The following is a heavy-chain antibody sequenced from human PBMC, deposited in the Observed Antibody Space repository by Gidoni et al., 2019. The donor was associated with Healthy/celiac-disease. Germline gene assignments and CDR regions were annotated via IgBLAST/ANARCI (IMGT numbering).Heavy chain of an antibody. CDR2: INPNSGGT. CDR1: GYTFTGYY. J-gene: IGHJ5*02. D-gene: IGHD5-18*01. V-gene: IGHV1-2*04. CDR3: ARASGYSYGVWENWFDP. Sequence: QVQLVQSGAEVKKPGASVKVSCKASGYTFTGYYMHWVRQAPGQGLEWMGWINPNSGGTNYAQKFQGWVTMTRDTFISTAYMELSRLRSDDTAVYYCARASGYSYGVWENWFDPWGQGTLVTVSS.